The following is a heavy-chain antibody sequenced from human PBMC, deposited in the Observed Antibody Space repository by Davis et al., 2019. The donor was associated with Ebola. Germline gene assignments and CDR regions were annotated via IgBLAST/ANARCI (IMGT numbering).Heavy chain of an antibody. CDR2: IVVGSANT. CDR1: GFTFSSSA. Sequence: AASVKVSCKASGFTFSSSAMQCVRQARGQRLEWMGWIVVGSANTNYAQKFQGRVTITRDMSTSTSFLDLSNLRSEDTAVYYCAASAGTVGKFDYWGQGTLVTVSS. V-gene: IGHV1-58*02. D-gene: IGHD1-14*01. J-gene: IGHJ4*01. CDR3: AASAGTVGKFDY.